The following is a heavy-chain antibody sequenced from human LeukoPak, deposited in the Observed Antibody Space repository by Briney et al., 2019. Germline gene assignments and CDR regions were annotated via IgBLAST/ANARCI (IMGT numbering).Heavy chain of an antibody. CDR3: ARIVYYDSSGYYPYFDY. CDR1: GGSFSGYY. CDR2: INHSGST. V-gene: IGHV4-34*01. D-gene: IGHD3-22*01. J-gene: IGHJ4*02. Sequence: SETLSLTCAVYGGSFSGYYWSWIRQPPGKGLEWIGKINHSGSTNYNPSLKSRVTISVDTSKNQFSLKLSSVTAADTAVYYCARIVYYDSSGYYPYFDYWGQGTLVTVSS.